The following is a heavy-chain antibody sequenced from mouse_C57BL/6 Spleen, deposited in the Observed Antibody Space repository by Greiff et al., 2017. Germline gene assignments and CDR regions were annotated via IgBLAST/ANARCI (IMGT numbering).Heavy chain of an antibody. CDR1: GYSITSDY. D-gene: IGHD2-4*01. CDR2: ISYSGST. CDR3: AYQIYYDYDGQAMDY. Sequence: EVQLQESGPGLAKPSQPLSLTCSVTGYSITSDYWNWIRKFPGNKLEYMGYISYSGSTYYNPSLKSRISITRDTSKNQYYLQLNSVTTEDTATYYVAYQIYYDYDGQAMDYWGQGTSVTVSS. J-gene: IGHJ4*01. V-gene: IGHV3-8*01.